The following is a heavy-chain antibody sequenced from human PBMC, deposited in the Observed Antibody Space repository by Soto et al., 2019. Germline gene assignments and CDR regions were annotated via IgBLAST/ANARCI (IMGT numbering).Heavy chain of an antibody. Sequence: SVKVSCKASGGTFSSYAISWVRQAPGQGLEWMGGIIPIFGTANYAQKFQGRVTITADESTSTAYMELNRLRSDDTAVYYCARQLAYCTGDCYTEPIDYWGQGTLVTVSS. CDR2: IIPIFGTA. CDR3: ARQLAYCTGDCYTEPIDY. CDR1: GGTFSSYA. D-gene: IGHD2-21*02. J-gene: IGHJ4*02. V-gene: IGHV1-69*13.